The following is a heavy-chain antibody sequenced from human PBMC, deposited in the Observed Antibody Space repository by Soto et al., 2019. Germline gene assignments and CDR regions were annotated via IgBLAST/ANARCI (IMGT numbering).Heavy chain of an antibody. Sequence: QITWKRLGPTRGKPPQPPPLTASFPGSPLSTSGLGVGGIRKPPGKALEWLALIYWDDDKRYSPSLRSRLSITKDTSKNQVVLTMTNMDPVDTATYYCAHSKERLRGDVFDVWGQGTLVTVSS. J-gene: IGHJ3*01. D-gene: IGHD5-12*01. CDR1: GSPLSTSGLG. CDR3: AHSKERLRGDVFDV. CDR2: IYWDDDK. V-gene: IGHV2-5*02.